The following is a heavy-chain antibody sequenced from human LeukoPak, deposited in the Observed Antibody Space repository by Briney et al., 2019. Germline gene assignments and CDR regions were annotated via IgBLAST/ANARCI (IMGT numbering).Heavy chain of an antibody. V-gene: IGHV4-34*01. CDR2: INHSGST. CDR3: ARDHAKANYYDSSGYYGYNWFDP. Sequence: SETLSLTCAVYGGSFSGYYWSWIRQPPGKGLEWIGEINHSGSTNYNPSLKSRVTISVDTSKNQFSLKLSSVTAADTAVYYCARDHAKANYYDSSGYYGYNWFDPWGQGTLVTVSS. D-gene: IGHD3-22*01. J-gene: IGHJ5*02. CDR1: GGSFSGYY.